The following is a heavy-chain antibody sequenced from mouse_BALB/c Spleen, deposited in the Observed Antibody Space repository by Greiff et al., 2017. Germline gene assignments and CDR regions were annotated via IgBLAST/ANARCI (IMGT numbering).Heavy chain of an antibody. CDR2: ISSGGSYT. CDR3: ARAYYGSSYEAMDY. CDR1: GFTFSSYA. D-gene: IGHD1-1*01. J-gene: IGHJ4*01. V-gene: IGHV5-9-4*01. Sequence: EVKLVESGGGLVKPGGSLKLSCAAPGFTFSSYAMSWVRQSPEKRLEWVAEISSGGSYTYYPDTVTGRFTISRDNAKNTLYLEMSSLRSEDTAMYYCARAYYGSSYEAMDYWGQGTSVTVSS.